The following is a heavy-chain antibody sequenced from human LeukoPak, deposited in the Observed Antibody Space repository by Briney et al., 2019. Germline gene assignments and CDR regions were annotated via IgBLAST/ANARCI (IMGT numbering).Heavy chain of an antibody. CDR1: GFTFSIYA. CDR2: ISGSGGTA. D-gene: IGHD3-3*01. Sequence: PGGSLRLSCAASGFTFSIYAMSWVRQAPGKGLEWVSAISGSGGTAYYADSVKGRFTISRDNSKNTLYLQMNSLRAEDTAVYYCAKGALRFLEWSHFDYWGQGTLVTVSS. V-gene: IGHV3-23*01. CDR3: AKGALRFLEWSHFDY. J-gene: IGHJ4*02.